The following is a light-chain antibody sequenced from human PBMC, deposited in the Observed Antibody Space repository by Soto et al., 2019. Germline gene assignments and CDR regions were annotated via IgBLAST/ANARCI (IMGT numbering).Light chain of an antibody. Sequence: EIVWTRSPATLSLSPGNRAPHSCRASQSVSSYLAWYQQRPGQTPSLLIYGASTRATGIPDRFSGSGSGTHFTLTISRLEPGDFAVYYCQHFGGTTFTFGQGTRLEIK. CDR2: GAS. CDR3: QHFGGTTFT. V-gene: IGKV3-20*01. J-gene: IGKJ5*01. CDR1: QSVSSY.